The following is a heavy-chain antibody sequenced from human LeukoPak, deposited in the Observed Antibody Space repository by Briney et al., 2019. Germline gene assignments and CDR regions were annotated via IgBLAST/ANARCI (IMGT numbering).Heavy chain of an antibody. D-gene: IGHD3-22*01. J-gene: IGHJ4*02. Sequence: PSETLSLTCTVSGGSISSYYWSWIRQPPGKGLEWIGYIYYSGSTNYNPSLKSRVTISVDTSKNQFSLKLSSVTAADTAVYYCARGEDYYDSSGYPDYWGQGTLVTVSS. CDR2: IYYSGST. CDR1: GGSISSYY. V-gene: IGHV4-59*08. CDR3: ARGEDYYDSSGYPDY.